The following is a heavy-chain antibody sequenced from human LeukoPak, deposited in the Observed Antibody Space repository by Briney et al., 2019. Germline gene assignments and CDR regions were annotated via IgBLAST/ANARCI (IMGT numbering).Heavy chain of an antibody. CDR1: GFTFDDYG. CDR3: ARDNVDTAMVTRFFPPDY. Sequence: PGGALRLSCAASGFTFDDYGMSWVRQAPGKGLDGVSGINWSGGSTVYADSVKGRFTISRDNAKNSLYLQMTSLRAEDTALYYCARDNVDTAMVTRFFPPDYWGQGTLVTVSS. CDR2: INWSGGST. J-gene: IGHJ4*02. D-gene: IGHD5-18*01. V-gene: IGHV3-20*04.